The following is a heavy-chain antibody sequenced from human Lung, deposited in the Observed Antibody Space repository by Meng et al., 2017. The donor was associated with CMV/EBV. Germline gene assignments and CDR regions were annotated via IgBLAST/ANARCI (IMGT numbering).Heavy chain of an antibody. CDR2: INPKSGGT. D-gene: IGHD1-14*01. V-gene: IGHV1-2*02. CDR1: GYTFIDYY. CDR3: TSAPGDY. Sequence: QVRLVQSGAAVKNAGASVKVSCKASGYTFIDYYMHWVRQAPGQGLEWVGWINPKSGGTHYAQSFQGRVTITRDTSINTVYVEISSLKSDDTAVYYCTSAPGDYWGQGTLVTVSS. J-gene: IGHJ4*03.